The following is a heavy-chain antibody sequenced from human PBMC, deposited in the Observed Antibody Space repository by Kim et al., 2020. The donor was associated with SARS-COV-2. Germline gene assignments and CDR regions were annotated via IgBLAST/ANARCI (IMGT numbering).Heavy chain of an antibody. J-gene: IGHJ5*02. CDR3: ARGVYYGWFDP. D-gene: IGHD3-10*01. Sequence: SETLSLTCTVSGGSISNYYWTWIRQPPGKRLEWIGYIYYSRTTNYNPSLKSRVTISADTSKNQFPLNLSSVTAADTAVYYCARGVYYGWFDPWGRGTLVTVSS. CDR1: GGSISNYY. CDR2: IYYSRTT. V-gene: IGHV4-59*08.